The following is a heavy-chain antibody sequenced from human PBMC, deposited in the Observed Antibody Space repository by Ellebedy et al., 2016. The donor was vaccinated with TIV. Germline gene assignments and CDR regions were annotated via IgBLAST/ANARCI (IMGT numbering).Heavy chain of an antibody. Sequence: GGSLRLXCAASGFTFSSYAMSWVRQAPGKGLEWVSAISGSGGSTYYADSVKGRFTISRDNSKNTLYLQMNSLRAEDTAVYYCAKVVLEWLPYYYYGMDVWGQGTTVTVSS. V-gene: IGHV3-23*01. D-gene: IGHD3-3*01. J-gene: IGHJ6*02. CDR2: ISGSGGST. CDR3: AKVVLEWLPYYYYGMDV. CDR1: GFTFSSYA.